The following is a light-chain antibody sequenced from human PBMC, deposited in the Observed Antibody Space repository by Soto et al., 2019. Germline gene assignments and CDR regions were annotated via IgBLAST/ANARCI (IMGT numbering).Light chain of an antibody. Sequence: QSALTQPRSVSGSPGQSVTISCTGTSSDVGDYHYVSWYQHHPGKAPKLMIYDVTKRPSGVPNRVSGSKSGNTASLTISGLQAEDEADYYCCPYAGSDTWGFGGGTKLTVL. CDR2: DVT. V-gene: IGLV2-11*01. CDR3: CPYAGSDTWG. J-gene: IGLJ2*01. CDR1: SSDVGDYHY.